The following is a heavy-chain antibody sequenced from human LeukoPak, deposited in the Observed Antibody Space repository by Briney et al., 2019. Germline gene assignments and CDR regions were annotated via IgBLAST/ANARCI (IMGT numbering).Heavy chain of an antibody. V-gene: IGHV1-2*02. D-gene: IGHD5-12*01. CDR3: ARYYSGYVRWFDP. Sequence: ASVTVSCKASGYTFTAYYMHWVRQAPGQGLEWMGWINPNTGDTNYAQRFQGRVTMTRDTSISTAYMELSRLRSDDTAVYYCARYYSGYVRWFDPWGQGTLVTVSS. J-gene: IGHJ5*02. CDR2: INPNTGDT. CDR1: GYTFTAYY.